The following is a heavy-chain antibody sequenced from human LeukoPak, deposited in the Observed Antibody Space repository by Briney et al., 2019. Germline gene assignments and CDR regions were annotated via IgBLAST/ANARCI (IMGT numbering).Heavy chain of an antibody. D-gene: IGHD5-18*01. CDR2: ISGSNDNT. CDR1: GFTFSSYA. V-gene: IGHV3-23*01. Sequence: GGSLRLSSAASGFTFSSYAMSWVRQAPGKGLEWVSTISGSNDNTYYADSVNGRFTISRDSSKNTLYLQMNSLSAEDTAIYYCAKTFNRAYTYGPADYWGQGTLVTVSS. CDR3: AKTFNRAYTYGPADY. J-gene: IGHJ4*02.